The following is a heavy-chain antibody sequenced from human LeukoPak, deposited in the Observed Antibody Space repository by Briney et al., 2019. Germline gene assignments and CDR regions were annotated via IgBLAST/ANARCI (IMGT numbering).Heavy chain of an antibody. Sequence: GSLRLSCAASGFTFSSYGMHWVRQAPGKGLEWVAVISYDGSIKYYADSVKGRFTISRDNSKNTLYLQMNSLRAEDTAVYYCAKDLHYYGSGSYYNVDYWGQGTLVTVSS. CDR2: ISYDGSIK. J-gene: IGHJ4*02. D-gene: IGHD3-10*01. V-gene: IGHV3-30*18. CDR3: AKDLHYYGSGSYYNVDY. CDR1: GFTFSSYG.